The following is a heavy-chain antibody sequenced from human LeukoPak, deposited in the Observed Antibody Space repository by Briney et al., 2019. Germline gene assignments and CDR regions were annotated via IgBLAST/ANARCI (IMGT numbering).Heavy chain of an antibody. Sequence: GGALRLSCAASGFTFSSYWMSWVRQAPGKGVEGVANIKQDGSEKYSVDSVKGRFTISRDNAKNSLYLQMNSLRAEATAVYYCARATSQVGPFNYWGQGTLVTVSS. D-gene: IGHD1-26*01. CDR2: IKQDGSEK. V-gene: IGHV3-7*01. CDR3: ARATSQVGPFNY. CDR1: GFTFSSYW. J-gene: IGHJ4*02.